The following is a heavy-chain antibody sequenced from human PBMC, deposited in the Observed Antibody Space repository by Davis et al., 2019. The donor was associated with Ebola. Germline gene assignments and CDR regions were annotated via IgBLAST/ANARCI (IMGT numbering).Heavy chain of an antibody. J-gene: IGHJ4*02. CDR3: AKVEMATSGY. V-gene: IGHV3-30*18. CDR2: ISYDGSNK. CDR1: GFTFSSYG. D-gene: IGHD5-24*01. Sequence: GGSLRLSCAASGFTFSSYGMHWVRQAPGKGLEWVAVISYDGSNKYYADSVKGRFTISRDNSKNTLYLQMNSLRAEDTAVYYCAKVEMATSGYWGQGTLVTVPS.